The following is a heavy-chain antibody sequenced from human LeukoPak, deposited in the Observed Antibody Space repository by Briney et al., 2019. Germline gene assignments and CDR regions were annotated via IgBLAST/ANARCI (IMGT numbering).Heavy chain of an antibody. CDR3: ARVLYYDFWSGNTYYFDY. V-gene: IGHV1-2*02. Sequence: ASVKVSCKASGGTFSSYAISWVRQAPGQGLEWMGWINPNSGGTNYAQKFQGRVTMTRDTSISTAYMELSRLRSDDTAVYYCARVLYYDFWSGNTYYFDYWGQGTLVTVSS. CDR2: INPNSGGT. CDR1: GGTFSSYA. J-gene: IGHJ4*02. D-gene: IGHD3-3*01.